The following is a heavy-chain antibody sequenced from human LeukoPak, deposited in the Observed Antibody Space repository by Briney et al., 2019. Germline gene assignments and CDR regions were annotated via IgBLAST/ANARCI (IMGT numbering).Heavy chain of an antibody. J-gene: IGHJ5*02. V-gene: IGHV4-39*02. CDR1: GGSITSNTYS. CDR2: VFYSGSS. CDR3: ARDLYGHDWWFDP. D-gene: IGHD3-9*01. Sequence: SETLSLTCTVSGGSITSNTYSWAWIRQPPEKGLERIASVFYSGSSYYNPSLKSRVTISIDTSKNQFSLRLSSVTAADTAVYYCARDLYGHDWWFDPWGQGTLVTVSS.